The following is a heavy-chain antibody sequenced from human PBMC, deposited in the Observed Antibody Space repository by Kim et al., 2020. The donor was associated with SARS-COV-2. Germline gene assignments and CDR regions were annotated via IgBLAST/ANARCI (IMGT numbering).Heavy chain of an antibody. Sequence: ASVKVSCKVSGYILTELSMHWARQAPGKGLEWMGGFDPEDGETIYAQKFQGRVTMTEDTSTDTAYMELSSLRSEDTAVYYCATAYSGSYIGAFDIWGQGTMVTVTS. CDR2: FDPEDGET. CDR1: GYILTELS. CDR3: ATAYSGSYIGAFDI. J-gene: IGHJ3*02. V-gene: IGHV1-24*01. D-gene: IGHD1-26*01.